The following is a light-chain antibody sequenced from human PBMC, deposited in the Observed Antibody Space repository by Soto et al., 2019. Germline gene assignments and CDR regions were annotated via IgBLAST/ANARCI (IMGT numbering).Light chain of an antibody. CDR1: SGHSSYA. V-gene: IGLV4-69*01. J-gene: IGLJ1*01. CDR2: LNSDGSH. CDR3: QPWGTGIQV. Sequence: QLVLTQSPSASASLGASVKLTCTLSSGHSSYAIAWHQQQPEKGPRYLMKLNSDGSHSKGDGIPDRFSGSSSGAERYLTIARLQSGDEADHYCQPWGTGIQVFGTGTKVTVL.